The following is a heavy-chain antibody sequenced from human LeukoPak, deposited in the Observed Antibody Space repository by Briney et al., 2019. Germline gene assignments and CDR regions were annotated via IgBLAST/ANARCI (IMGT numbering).Heavy chain of an antibody. Sequence: SQTLSLTCTVSGGSISSGGYYWSWIRQHPGKGLEWIGYIYYSGSTYYNPSLKSRVTISVDTSKNQFSLKLSSVTAADTAVYYCARDQGYKQPSYAFDIWGQGTMVTVSS. J-gene: IGHJ3*02. D-gene: IGHD2-2*01. V-gene: IGHV4-31*03. CDR3: ARDQGYKQPSYAFDI. CDR1: GGSISSGGYY. CDR2: IYYSGST.